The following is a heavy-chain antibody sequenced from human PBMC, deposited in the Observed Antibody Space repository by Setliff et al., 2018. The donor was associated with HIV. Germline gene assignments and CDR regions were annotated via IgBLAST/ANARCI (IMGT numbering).Heavy chain of an antibody. Sequence: PSETLSLTCAVSGYYISSGYYWAWIRQPPGKGLEWIGSIYHSGTTYYNPSLKSRVSISVDASKNQFSLKLSPVTAADTAVYYCARLVGPYYDFWSGFQVWFDPWGQGTLVTVSS. J-gene: IGHJ5*02. V-gene: IGHV4-38-2*01. CDR3: ARLVGPYYDFWSGFQVWFDP. D-gene: IGHD3-3*01. CDR1: GYYISSGYY. CDR2: IYHSGTT.